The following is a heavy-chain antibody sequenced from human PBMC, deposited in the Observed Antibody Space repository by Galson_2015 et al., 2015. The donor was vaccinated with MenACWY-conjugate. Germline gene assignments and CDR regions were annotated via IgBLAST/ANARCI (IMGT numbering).Heavy chain of an antibody. CDR1: GFTFSTYA. CDR2: ISGNGART. CDR3: ANEGTSTSGWYFFDY. Sequence: SLRLSCAASGFTFSTYAMSWVRQAPGRGLEWVSAISGNGARTYYADSVKGRFTISRDNSKDTLYLQMNSLRAEDTAVYYCANEGTSTSGWYFFDYWGRGTLVTVSS. V-gene: IGHV3-23*01. J-gene: IGHJ4*02. D-gene: IGHD6-19*01.